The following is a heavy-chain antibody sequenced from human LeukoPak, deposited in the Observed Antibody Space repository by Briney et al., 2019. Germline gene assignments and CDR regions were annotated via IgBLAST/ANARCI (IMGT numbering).Heavy chain of an antibody. D-gene: IGHD5-24*01. V-gene: IGHV3-7*01. CDR3: ARIGSRDGYTVDS. CDR1: GFTFSNYW. Sequence: GGSLRLSCAASGFTFSNYWMSWVRQAPGKGLEWVADIKQDGSAKYYMDSVKGRFTISRDSAKNSLYLQMNSLRAEDTAVYYCARIGSRDGYTVDSWGQGTLVTVSS. J-gene: IGHJ4*02. CDR2: IKQDGSAK.